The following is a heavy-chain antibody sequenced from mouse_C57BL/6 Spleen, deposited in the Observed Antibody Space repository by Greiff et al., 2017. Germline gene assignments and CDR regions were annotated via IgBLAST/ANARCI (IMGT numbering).Heavy chain of an antibody. J-gene: IGHJ2*01. CDR1: GYTFTSYW. CDR2: IYPSDSAT. Sequence: VQLKQPGAELVRPGSSVKLSCKASGYTFTSYWMDWVKQRPGQGLEWIGNIYPSDSATHYNQKFKDKATLTVDKSSSTAYMQLSSLTSEDSAVYYCARNYYGSRNYWGQGTTLTVSS. CDR3: ARNYYGSRNY. D-gene: IGHD1-1*01. V-gene: IGHV1-61*01.